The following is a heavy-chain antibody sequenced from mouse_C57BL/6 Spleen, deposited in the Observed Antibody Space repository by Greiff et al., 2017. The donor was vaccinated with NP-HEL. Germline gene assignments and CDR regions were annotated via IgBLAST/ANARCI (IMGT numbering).Heavy chain of an antibody. D-gene: IGHD2-3*01. J-gene: IGHJ3*01. Sequence: EVKLVESGPGLVKPSQSLSLTCSVTGYSITSGYYWNWIRQFPGNKLEWMGYISYDGSNNYNPSLKNRISITRDTSKNQFFLKLNSVTTEDTATYYCASLYDGYYRAYWGQGTLVTVSA. CDR3: ASLYDGYYRAY. CDR2: ISYDGSN. CDR1: GYSITSGYY. V-gene: IGHV3-6*01.